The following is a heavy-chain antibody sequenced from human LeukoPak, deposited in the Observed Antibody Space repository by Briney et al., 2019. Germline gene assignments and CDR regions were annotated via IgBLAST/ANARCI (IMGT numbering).Heavy chain of an antibody. Sequence: GGSLRLSCAASGFTFSSYSMNWVRQAPGKGLEWVSYISSSSSTIYYADSVKGRFTISRDNAKNSLYLQMNSLRAEDTAVYYCARDRGYYDSSGYARLPDCWGQGTLVTVSS. J-gene: IGHJ4*02. CDR1: GFTFSSYS. CDR2: ISSSSSTI. D-gene: IGHD3-22*01. V-gene: IGHV3-48*01. CDR3: ARDRGYYDSSGYARLPDC.